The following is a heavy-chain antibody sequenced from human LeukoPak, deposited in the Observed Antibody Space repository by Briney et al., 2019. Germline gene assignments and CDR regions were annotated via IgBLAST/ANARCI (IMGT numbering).Heavy chain of an antibody. CDR1: GASVSSFQ. CDR3: ARHDPVGYYQHGMDV. D-gene: IGHD2-15*01. CDR2: IYTNGRT. V-gene: IGHV4-4*09. J-gene: IGHJ6*02. Sequence: SETLSLTCSVSGASVSSFQWSWIRQSPGKGLEWIGYIYTNGRTNSNPSLKSRVTMSLDTSKNQFSLKLSSVTAADTAVYYCARHDPVGYYQHGMDVWGQGTTVTVSS.